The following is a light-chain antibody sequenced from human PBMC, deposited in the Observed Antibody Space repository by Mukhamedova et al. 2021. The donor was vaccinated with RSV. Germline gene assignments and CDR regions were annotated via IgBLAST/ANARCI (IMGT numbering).Light chain of an antibody. Sequence: WYQRRVHGNAPKLLIYAASTLQSGVPSRFSGSGSETDFTLTISSLQPEDVATYYCQNYDSAPLTFGEGTKVEIK. CDR2: AAS. J-gene: IGKJ4*01. CDR3: QNYDSAPLT. V-gene: IGKV1-27*01.